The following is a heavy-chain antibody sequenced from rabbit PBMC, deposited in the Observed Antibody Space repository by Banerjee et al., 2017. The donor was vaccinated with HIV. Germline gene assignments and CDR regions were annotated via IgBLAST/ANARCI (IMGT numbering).Heavy chain of an antibody. CDR2: IDTGSGNI. V-gene: IGHV1S45*01. CDR1: GFSFSSGDA. D-gene: IGHD8-1*01. CDR3: ARGDSGSSYSFNL. J-gene: IGHJ4*01. Sequence: QEQLVESGGGLVQPEGSLTLTCTASGFSFSSGDAMCWVRQAPGKGLEWIACIDTGSGNIYYASWVNGRFTISETSSTTVTLQMTSLTAADTATYFCARGDSGSSYSFNLWGQGTLVTVS.